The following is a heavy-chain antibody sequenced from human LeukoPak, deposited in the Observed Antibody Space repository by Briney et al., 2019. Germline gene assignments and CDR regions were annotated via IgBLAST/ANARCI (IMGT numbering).Heavy chain of an antibody. V-gene: IGHV1-18*04. CDR2: ISGANGNT. D-gene: IGHD3-10*01. Sequence: ASVTVSCRASGYAFTTIGFSWVRQAPGQGLEWMGWISGANGNTNYAPQFQGRVTMTIDTSTSTAFMELRSLRSDDTAVYSCATDHYNAFHFWGQGTMVIVSS. J-gene: IGHJ3*01. CDR1: GYAFTTIG. CDR3: ATDHYNAFHF.